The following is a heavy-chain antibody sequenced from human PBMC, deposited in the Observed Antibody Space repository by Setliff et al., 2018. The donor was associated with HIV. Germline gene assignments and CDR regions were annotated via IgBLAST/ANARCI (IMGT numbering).Heavy chain of an antibody. CDR3: ARDLSPYGSGDPYYYYGMDV. V-gene: IGHV4-31*03. CDR2: IYYTGST. J-gene: IGHJ6*02. D-gene: IGHD3-10*01. CDR1: GGSISSSGNY. Sequence: SETLSLTCTVSGGSISSSGNYWTWIRQRPGKGLEWIGYIYYTGSTYYHPSLKSRVLISVDTSDNLFSLSLRSVTAADTAVYYCARDLSPYGSGDPYYYYGMDVWGQGTTVTVSS.